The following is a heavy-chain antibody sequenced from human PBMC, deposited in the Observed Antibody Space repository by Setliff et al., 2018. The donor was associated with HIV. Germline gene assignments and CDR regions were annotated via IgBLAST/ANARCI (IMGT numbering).Heavy chain of an antibody. V-gene: IGHV5-51*01. CDR3: TKHPLRPGIAGYFYYIDA. Sequence: SLKISCQGSGYFFLSSWIGWVRQVPGNGLEWVAIIYPGDSETRYSPSFEGQVTVSADKSITTAYLQWSSLRASDTATYYCTKHPLRPGIAGYFYYIDAWGKGTTVTSP. D-gene: IGHD2-21*01. CDR1: GYFFLSSW. J-gene: IGHJ6*03. CDR2: IYPGDSET.